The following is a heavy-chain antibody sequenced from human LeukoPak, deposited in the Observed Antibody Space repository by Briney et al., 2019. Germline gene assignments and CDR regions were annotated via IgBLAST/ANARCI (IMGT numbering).Heavy chain of an antibody. D-gene: IGHD6-19*01. CDR2: INSDGSST. CDR1: GSTFSSYW. J-gene: IGHJ6*02. Sequence: PGGSLRLSCAASGSTFSSYWMHWVRQAPGKGLVWVSRINSDGSSTSYADSVKGRFTISRDNAKNTLYLQMNSLRAEDTAVYYCARDLEQYSSGWYTFYYYYGMDVWGQGTTVTVSS. CDR3: ARDLEQYSSGWYTFYYYYGMDV. V-gene: IGHV3-74*01.